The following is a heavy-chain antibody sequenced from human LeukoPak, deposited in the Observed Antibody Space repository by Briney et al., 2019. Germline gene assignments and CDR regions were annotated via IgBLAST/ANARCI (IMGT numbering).Heavy chain of an antibody. CDR2: IYHCGST. CDR3: ARDSEGSYCSSTSCSNWFDP. CDR1: GGSISSGGYY. V-gene: IGHV4-30-2*01. D-gene: IGHD2-2*01. Sequence: PSETLSLTCTVSGGSISSGGYYWSWIRQPPGKGLEWIGYIYHCGSTYYNPSLKSRVTISVDRSKNQFSLKLSSVTAADTAVYYCARDSEGSYCSSTSCSNWFDPWGQGTLVTVSS. J-gene: IGHJ5*02.